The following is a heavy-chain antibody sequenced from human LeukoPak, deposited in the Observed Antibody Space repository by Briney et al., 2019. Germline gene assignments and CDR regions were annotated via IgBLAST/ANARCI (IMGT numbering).Heavy chain of an antibody. CDR1: GYTFTGYY. V-gene: IGHV1-2*02. CDR2: INPNSGGT. D-gene: IGHD3-22*01. CDR3: ARDRNGPVVVFLDY. J-gene: IGHJ4*02. Sequence: ASVKVSCKASGYTFTGYYMHWVRQAPGQGLEWMGWINPNSGGTNYAQRFQGRVTMTRDTSISTAYMELSRLRSDDTAVYYCARDRNGPVVVFLDYWGQGTLVTVSS.